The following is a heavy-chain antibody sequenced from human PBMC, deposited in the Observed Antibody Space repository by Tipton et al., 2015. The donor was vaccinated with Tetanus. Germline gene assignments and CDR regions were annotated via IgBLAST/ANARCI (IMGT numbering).Heavy chain of an antibody. V-gene: IGHV3-23*01. CDR3: AKEASSSRGSRSDNGFDS. CDR2: ITSSAYT. D-gene: IGHD6-13*01. CDR1: GFTFSSYS. Sequence: SLRLSCAASGFTFSSYSMSWVRQAPGKGLEWVSVITSSAYTNYADSVNGRFTISRDNSKSMLYLHMNSPRAEDTAVYYCAKEASSSRGSRSDNGFDSWGQGTLVTVSS. J-gene: IGHJ5*01.